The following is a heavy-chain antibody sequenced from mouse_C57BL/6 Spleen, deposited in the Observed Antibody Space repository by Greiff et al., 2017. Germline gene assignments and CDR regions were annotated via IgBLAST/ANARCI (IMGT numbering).Heavy chain of an antibody. V-gene: IGHV1-64*01. Sequence: QVQLQQPGAELVKPGASVKLSCKASGYTFTSYWMHWVKQRPGQGLEWIGMIHPNSGSTNYNEKFKSKATLTVDKSSSTAYMPLSSLTSEDSAVYYCANYGSSFYAMDYWGQGTSVTVSS. CDR1: GYTFTSYW. D-gene: IGHD1-1*01. CDR2: IHPNSGST. CDR3: ANYGSSFYAMDY. J-gene: IGHJ4*01.